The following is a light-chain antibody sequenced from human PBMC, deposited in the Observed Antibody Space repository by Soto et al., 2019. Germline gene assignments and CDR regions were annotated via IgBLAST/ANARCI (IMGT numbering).Light chain of an antibody. V-gene: IGKV3-20*01. CDR1: QSVSGW. CDR2: GAS. Sequence: PQSPSTLSASVGDTVTVTCRASQSVSGWLAWYQQKPGQAPRLLIYGASSRATGIPDRFSGSGSETEFTLTISRLEPEDFAVYYCQQYGGSPRTFGQGAKVDIK. J-gene: IGKJ1*01. CDR3: QQYGGSPRT.